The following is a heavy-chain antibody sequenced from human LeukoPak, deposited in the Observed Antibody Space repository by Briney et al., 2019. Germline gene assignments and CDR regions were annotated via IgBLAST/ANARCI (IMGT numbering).Heavy chain of an antibody. CDR2: ISYSGST. J-gene: IGHJ4*02. CDR3: ARDSGYYDTTGYDY. D-gene: IGHD3-22*01. CDR1: GFTFSSYA. Sequence: GSLRLSCAASGFTFSSYAMSWVRQPPGKGLEWIGTISYSGSTDYNPSLKSRVTISLDTSKNQFSLKLSSVTAADTAVYYRARDSGYYDTTGYDYWGQGTLVTVSS. V-gene: IGHV4-39*07.